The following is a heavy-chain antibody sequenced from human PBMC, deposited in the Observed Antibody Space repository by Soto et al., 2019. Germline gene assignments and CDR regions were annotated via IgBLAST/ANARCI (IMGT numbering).Heavy chain of an antibody. J-gene: IGHJ4*02. CDR1: GFTFSSYA. CDR3: AKGGVYGDYVDLLTFDY. Sequence: GGSLRLSCAASGFTFSSYAMSWVRQAPGKGLEWVSAISGSGGSTYYADSVKGRFTISRDNSKNTLYLQMNSLRAEDTAVYYCAKGGVYGDYVDLLTFDYWGQGTLVTVSS. CDR2: ISGSGGST. V-gene: IGHV3-23*01. D-gene: IGHD4-17*01.